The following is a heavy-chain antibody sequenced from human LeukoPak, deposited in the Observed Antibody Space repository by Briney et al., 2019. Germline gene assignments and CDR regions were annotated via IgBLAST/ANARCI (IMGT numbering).Heavy chain of an antibody. CDR2: IIPIFGTA. D-gene: IGHD5-12*01. CDR1: GGTFSSYA. V-gene: IGHV1-69*06. J-gene: IGHJ4*02. Sequence: AASVKVSCKASGGTFSSYAISWVRQAPGQGLEWMGGIIPIFGTAKYAQNFQGRVSIAADRSTSTAYMELSSLRSEDTAVYYCARDCHSGYDWCYWGQGTLVTVSS. CDR3: ARDCHSGYDWCY.